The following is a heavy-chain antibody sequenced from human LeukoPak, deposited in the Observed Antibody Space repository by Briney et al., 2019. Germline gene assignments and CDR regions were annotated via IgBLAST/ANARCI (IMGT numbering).Heavy chain of an antibody. CDR2: INPNSGGT. J-gene: IGHJ4*02. CDR3: ARASGWYELFDY. V-gene: IGHV1-2*02. Sequence: ASVKVSCKASGYTFTGYYMHWVRQAPGQGLEWMGWINPNSGGTNYAQKFQGRVTMTRGTSIGTAYMELSRLRSDDTAVYYCARASGWYELFDYWGQGTLVTVSS. CDR1: GYTFTGYY. D-gene: IGHD6-19*01.